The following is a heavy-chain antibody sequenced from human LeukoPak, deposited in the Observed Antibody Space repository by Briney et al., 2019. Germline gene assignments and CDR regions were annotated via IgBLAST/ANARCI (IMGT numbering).Heavy chain of an antibody. CDR2: ISSSSSTI. D-gene: IGHD5-24*01. J-gene: IGHJ6*02. Sequence: QSGGSLRLSCAASGFTFSRYSMNWVRQAPGKGGEGGSYISSSSSTIYYADSVKGRFTISRDNAKNSLYLQMNSLRAEDTAVYYCARVDGYNRPGYYGMDVWGQGTTVTVSS. CDR1: GFTFSRYS. V-gene: IGHV3-48*04. CDR3: ARVDGYNRPGYYGMDV.